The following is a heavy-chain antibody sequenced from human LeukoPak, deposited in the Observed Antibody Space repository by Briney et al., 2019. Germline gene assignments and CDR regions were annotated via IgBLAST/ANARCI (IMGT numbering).Heavy chain of an antibody. V-gene: IGHV3-7*01. J-gene: IGHJ3*02. CDR3: ARVYRSYSFDAFDI. D-gene: IGHD1-14*01. CDR2: IKQDGSEK. Sequence: GGSLRLSCAASGFTFSSYWMSWVRQAPGKGLESVANIKQDGSEKYYVDSVKGRFTISRDNAKNSLHLQMNSLRAEDTAVYYCARVYRSYSFDAFDIWGQGTMVTVSS. CDR1: GFTFSSYW.